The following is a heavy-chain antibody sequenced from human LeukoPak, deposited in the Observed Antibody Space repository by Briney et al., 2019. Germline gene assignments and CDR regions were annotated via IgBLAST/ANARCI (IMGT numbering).Heavy chain of an antibody. CDR3: AADKYCSSTSCHPYFDY. J-gene: IGHJ4*02. V-gene: IGHV1-58*02. Sequence: SVKVPCKASGFTFTSSAMQWVRQARGQRLEWIGWIVVGSGNTNYAQKFQERVTITRDMSTSTAYMELSSLRSEDTAVYYCAADKYCSSTSCHPYFDYWGQGTLVTVSS. CDR2: IVVGSGNT. CDR1: GFTFTSSA. D-gene: IGHD2-2*01.